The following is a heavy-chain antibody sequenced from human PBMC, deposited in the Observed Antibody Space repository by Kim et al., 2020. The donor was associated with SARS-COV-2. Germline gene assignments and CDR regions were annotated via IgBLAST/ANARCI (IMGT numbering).Heavy chain of an antibody. V-gene: IGHV3-11*01. J-gene: IGHJ5*02. Sequence: GGSLRLSCAASGFTFSDYYMSWIRQAPGKGLEWVSYISSSGSTIYYADSVKGRFTISRDNAKNSLYLQMNSLRAEDTAVYYCARDGAEDYDILTGYNHWGQGTLVTVSS. D-gene: IGHD3-9*01. CDR2: ISSSGSTI. CDR1: GFTFSDYY. CDR3: ARDGAEDYDILTGYNH.